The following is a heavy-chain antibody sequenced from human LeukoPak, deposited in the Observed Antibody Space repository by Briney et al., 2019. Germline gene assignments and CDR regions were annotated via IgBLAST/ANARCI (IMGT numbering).Heavy chain of an antibody. V-gene: IGHV3-23*01. CDR1: GFTFSTYD. CDR3: AKEGPTRYSGYD. J-gene: IGHJ6*02. Sequence: PGGSLRLSCAASGFTFSTYDMSWVRQGPGKGLEWVSSIGGSINGVSTDYADSVKGRFTISRDNSKNMLHLQMDSLRAEDTAIYYCAKEGPTRYSGYDWGQGTTVIVSS. CDR2: IGGSINGVST. D-gene: IGHD5-12*01.